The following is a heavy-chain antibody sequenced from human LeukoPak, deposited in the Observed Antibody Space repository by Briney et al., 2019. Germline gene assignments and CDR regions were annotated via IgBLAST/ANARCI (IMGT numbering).Heavy chain of an antibody. CDR1: GFSFSSYG. V-gene: IGHV3-30*02. CDR3: AKGYGDLVAFDI. D-gene: IGHD4/OR15-4a*01. J-gene: IGHJ3*02. Sequence: GSLRLSCAASGFSFSSYGMDWVRQAPGKGLEWVAFIRYDGNNKDYADSVKGRFTISRDNSKSTLYLQMNSLRVDDTAVYYCAKGYGDLVAFDIWGQGTMVTVS. CDR2: IRYDGNNK.